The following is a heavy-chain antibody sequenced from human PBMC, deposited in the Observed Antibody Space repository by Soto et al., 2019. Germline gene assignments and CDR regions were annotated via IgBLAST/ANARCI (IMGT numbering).Heavy chain of an antibody. CDR3: AKLSSAADFWSGYLDY. D-gene: IGHD3-3*01. J-gene: IGHJ4*02. CDR1: GFTFSSYA. Sequence: GGSLRLSCAASGFTFSSYAMSWVRQAPGKGLEWVSAISGSGGSTYYADSVKGRFTISRDNSKNTLYLQMNSLRAEDTAVSYCAKLSSAADFWSGYLDYWGQGTLVTVSS. V-gene: IGHV3-23*01. CDR2: ISGSGGST.